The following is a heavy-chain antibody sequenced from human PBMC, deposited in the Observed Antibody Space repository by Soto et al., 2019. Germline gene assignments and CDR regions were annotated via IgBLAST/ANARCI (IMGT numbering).Heavy chain of an antibody. J-gene: IGHJ4*02. CDR3: ARGGYYDSSGYVWRFDY. D-gene: IGHD3-22*01. CDR1: GASLWQSHW. CDR2: TYHSGST. V-gene: IGHV4-4*02. Sequence: SETLAINSDSSGASLWQSHWGRWAPDPAGKGLEWIGETYHSGSTTYNPSLKSRVTISVDKSKNQFSLKLSSVTAADTAVYYCARGGYYDSSGYVWRFDYRGQGTLVTVS.